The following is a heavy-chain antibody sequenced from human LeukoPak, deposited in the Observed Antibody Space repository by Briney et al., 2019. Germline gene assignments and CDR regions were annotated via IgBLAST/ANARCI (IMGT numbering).Heavy chain of an antibody. CDR3: ARQYRYSSGWWAWFDP. V-gene: IGHV4-34*01. CDR1: GGSISSYY. D-gene: IGHD6-19*01. J-gene: IGHJ5*02. CDR2: INHSGST. Sequence: PSETLSLTCTVSGGSISSYYWSWIRQPPGKGLEWIGEINHSGSTNYNPSLKSRVTISVDTSKNQFSLKLSSVTAADTAVYYCARQYRYSSGWWAWFDPWGQGTLVTVSS.